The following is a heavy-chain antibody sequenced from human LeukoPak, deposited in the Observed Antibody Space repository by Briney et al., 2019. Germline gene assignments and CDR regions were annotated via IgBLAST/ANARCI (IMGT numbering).Heavy chain of an antibody. J-gene: IGHJ5*02. CDR3: ARDVRFLQAWFDP. V-gene: IGHV4-39*07. CDR1: GGSISSSSYY. CDR2: IYYSGST. D-gene: IGHD1-1*01. Sequence: SETLSLTCTVSGGSISSSSYYWGWIRQPPGKGLEWIGSIYYSGSTNYNPSLKSRVTISVDSSKNQFSLKLTSVIAADTAVYYCARDVRFLQAWFDPWGQGTLVTVSS.